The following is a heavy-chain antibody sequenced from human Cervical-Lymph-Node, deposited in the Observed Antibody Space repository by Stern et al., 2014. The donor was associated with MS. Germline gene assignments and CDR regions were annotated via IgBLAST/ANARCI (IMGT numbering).Heavy chain of an antibody. CDR2: INYRRNP. J-gene: IGHJ4*02. D-gene: IGHD3-22*01. CDR1: YDSISSYY. Sequence: VQLVESGPGLVKPSETLSLTCTVSYDSISSYYWTWLRQPPGKGLEWIGYINYRRNPNYNPALKSRVTISVDTSKNQFSLKLTSATAADTAVYYCARAFSDYHDSTPGYWGQGTLVTVSS. V-gene: IGHV4-59*01. CDR3: ARAFSDYHDSTPGY.